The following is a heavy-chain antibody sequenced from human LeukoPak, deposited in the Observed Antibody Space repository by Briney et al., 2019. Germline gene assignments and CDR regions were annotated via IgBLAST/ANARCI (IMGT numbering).Heavy chain of an antibody. V-gene: IGHV4-39*01. Sequence: TSETLSLTCTVSGGSISSSSYYWGWIRQPPGKGLEWIGSIYYNGSTYYNPSLKSRVTISVDTSKNQFSLKLSSVTAADTAVYYCAGHDSSGYYYRGGAFDIWGQGTMVTVSS. D-gene: IGHD3-22*01. CDR2: IYYNGST. CDR1: GGSISSSSYY. CDR3: AGHDSSGYYYRGGAFDI. J-gene: IGHJ3*02.